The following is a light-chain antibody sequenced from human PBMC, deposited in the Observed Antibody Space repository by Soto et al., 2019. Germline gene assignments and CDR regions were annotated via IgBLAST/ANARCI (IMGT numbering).Light chain of an antibody. Sequence: QLVLTQPPSASASLGASVTLTCTLSSGYSNYKVDWYQQRPGKGPRFVMRVGTGGIVGSKGDGIPDRFSVLGSGLNRYLTIKNIQEEDESDYHCGADHGSGSNFLFVVFGGGTKVTVL. CDR1: SGYSNYK. CDR3: GADHGSGSNFLFVV. J-gene: IGLJ2*01. CDR2: VGTGGIVG. V-gene: IGLV9-49*01.